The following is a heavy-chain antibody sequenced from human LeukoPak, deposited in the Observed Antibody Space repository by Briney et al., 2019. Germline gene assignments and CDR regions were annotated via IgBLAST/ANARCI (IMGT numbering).Heavy chain of an antibody. CDR1: GYTFNRYA. J-gene: IGHJ4*02. CDR2: INTNTGNP. CDR3: ARESAQWLIN. V-gene: IGHV7-4-1*02. D-gene: IGHD6-19*01. Sequence: ASVKVSCKASGYTFNRYAMNRVRQAPGQGLEWMGWINTNTGNPTYAQGFTGRFVFSLDTSVSTAYLQISSLKAEDTAVYYCARESAQWLINWGQGTLVTVSS.